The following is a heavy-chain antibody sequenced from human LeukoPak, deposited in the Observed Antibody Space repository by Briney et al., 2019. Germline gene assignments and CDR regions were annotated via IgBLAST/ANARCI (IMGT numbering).Heavy chain of an antibody. Sequence: GESLKISCMGFGYSFPEYWIAWVRQMPGKGPEWMAIIWPGNSETKYGPAFQGQVSISADKSITTAYLQWRSLKASDSAKYFCVRGKGYCADGICNLFDYWGQGTLVIVSS. V-gene: IGHV5-51*01. J-gene: IGHJ4*02. CDR2: IWPGNSET. CDR1: GYSFPEYW. CDR3: VRGKGYCADGICNLFDY. D-gene: IGHD2-15*01.